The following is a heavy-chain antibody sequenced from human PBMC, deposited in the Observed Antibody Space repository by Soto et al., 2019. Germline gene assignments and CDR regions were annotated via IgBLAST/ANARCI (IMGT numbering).Heavy chain of an antibody. D-gene: IGHD6-13*01. CDR3: ARGAGLIAAAGYEGYFDY. CDR1: GYTFTSYY. CDR2: INPSGGST. V-gene: IGHV1-46*01. Sequence: QVQLVQSGAEVKKPGASVKVSCKASGYTFTSYYMHWVRQAPGQGLEWMGIINPSGGSTSYAQKFQGRVTMTRDTSTSTVYMELSSLRSEETAVYYCARGAGLIAAAGYEGYFDYWGQGTLVTVSS. J-gene: IGHJ4*02.